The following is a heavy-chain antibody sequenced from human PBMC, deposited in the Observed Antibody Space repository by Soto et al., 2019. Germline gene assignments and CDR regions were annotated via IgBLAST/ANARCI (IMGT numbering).Heavy chain of an antibody. CDR3: AKRGHVLRFLEWSSGMEV. Sequence: PWRSLRLSCAASGFTFSGYGMHWVRQAPGKGLEWVAFISYDESNKYYADSVKSRFTISRDNSRPRLYLPKNSLTAEDTAGHFRAKRGHVLRFLEWSSGMEVWAHGATVTVSS. CDR1: GFTFSGYG. J-gene: IGHJ6*02. D-gene: IGHD3-3*01. V-gene: IGHV3-30*18. CDR2: ISYDESNK.